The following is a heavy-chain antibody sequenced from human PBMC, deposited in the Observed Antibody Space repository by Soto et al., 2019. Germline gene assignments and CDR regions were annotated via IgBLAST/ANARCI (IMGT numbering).Heavy chain of an antibody. D-gene: IGHD3-3*01. CDR1: GFTFTTYW. J-gene: IGHJ4*02. V-gene: IGHV5-51*01. Sequence: GESLKISCKGSGFTFTTYWIGWVRQVPGKGLEWMGVIYPDDSDTRYSPSFQGRVTISADKSNSTAYLQWSSLEASDTAVYYCARAFRSNYYAYWGQGTLVTVSS. CDR2: IYPDDSDT. CDR3: ARAFRSNYYAY.